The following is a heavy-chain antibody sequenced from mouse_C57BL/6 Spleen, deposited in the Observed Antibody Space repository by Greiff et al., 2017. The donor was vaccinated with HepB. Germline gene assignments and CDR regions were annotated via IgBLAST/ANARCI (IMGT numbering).Heavy chain of an antibody. D-gene: IGHD2-14*01. CDR2: INPNNGGT. Sequence: EVQLQQSGPELVKPGASVKISCKASGYTFTDYYMNWVKQSHGKSLEWIGDINPNNGGTSYNQKFKGKATLTVDKSSSTAYMELRSLTSEDSAVYYCASLYDWFAYWGQGTLVTVSA. CDR1: GYTFTDYY. V-gene: IGHV1-26*01. J-gene: IGHJ3*01. CDR3: ASLYDWFAY.